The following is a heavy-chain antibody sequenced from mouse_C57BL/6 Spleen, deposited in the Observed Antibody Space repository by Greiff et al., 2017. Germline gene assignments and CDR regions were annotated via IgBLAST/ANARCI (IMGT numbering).Heavy chain of an antibody. Sequence: VQLQQSGPELVKPGASVKISCKASGYAFSSSWMNWVKQRPGKGLEWIGRLYPGDGDTNYNGKFKGKATLTADKSSSTAYMQLSSLTSEDSAVYFCARAYYSNSWFAYWGQGTLVTVSA. D-gene: IGHD2-5*01. CDR3: ARAYYSNSWFAY. V-gene: IGHV1-82*01. CDR2: LYPGDGDT. CDR1: GYAFSSSW. J-gene: IGHJ3*01.